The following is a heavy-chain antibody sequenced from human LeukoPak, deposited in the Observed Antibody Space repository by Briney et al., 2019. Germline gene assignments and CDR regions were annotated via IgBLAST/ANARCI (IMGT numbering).Heavy chain of an antibody. V-gene: IGHV4-38-2*02. CDR2: IYHSGST. J-gene: IGHJ4*02. CDR3: ARADPARGVRGVIITEYYFDY. D-gene: IGHD3-10*01. CDR1: GGSISSYY. Sequence: PSETLSLTCTVSGGSISSYYWSWIRQPPGKGLEWIGSIYHSGSTFYNPSLKSRVTISVDTSKNQFSLKLSSVTAADTAVYYCARADPARGVRGVIITEYYFDYWGQGTLVTVSS.